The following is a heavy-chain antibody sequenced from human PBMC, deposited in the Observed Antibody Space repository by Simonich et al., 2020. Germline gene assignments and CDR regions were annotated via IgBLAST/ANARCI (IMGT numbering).Heavy chain of an antibody. V-gene: IGHV3-7*01. Sequence: EVQLVESGGGLVQPGGSLRLSCAASGFTFSSYWMSWVRQAPGKGLEWVANIKQDGSEKYYVDSVKGRFTISRDNAKNSLYLQMNSLRAEDTAVYYCARDGLGTAYYYMDVGGKGTTVTVSS. CDR2: IKQDGSEK. CDR1: GFTFSSYW. CDR3: ARDGLGTAYYYMDV. J-gene: IGHJ6*03. D-gene: IGHD7-27*01.